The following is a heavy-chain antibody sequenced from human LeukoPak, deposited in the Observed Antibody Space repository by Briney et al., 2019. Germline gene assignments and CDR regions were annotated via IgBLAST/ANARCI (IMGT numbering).Heavy chain of an antibody. CDR3: ARGGLGYDSSGYYSPLPFDP. Sequence: SVKVSCKASGGTFSSYAISWVRQAPGQGLEWMGGNIPIFGTANYAQKFQGRVTITTDESTSTAYMELSSLRSEDTAVYYCARGGLGYDSSGYYSPLPFDPWGQGTLVTVSS. CDR2: NIPIFGTA. D-gene: IGHD3-22*01. J-gene: IGHJ5*02. CDR1: GGTFSSYA. V-gene: IGHV1-69*05.